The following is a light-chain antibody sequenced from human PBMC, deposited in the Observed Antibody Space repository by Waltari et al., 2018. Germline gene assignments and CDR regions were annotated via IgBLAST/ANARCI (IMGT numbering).Light chain of an antibody. CDR2: DAK. V-gene: IGKV3-15*01. CDR3: HQYNYWPPAYT. J-gene: IGKJ2*01. CDR1: RNVGSS. Sequence: EIVLTQSPGALSVSPGESATLSCRSSRNVGSSLAWYQQTPGQAPRLLVYDAKDRATDVPARFSGSGYGTQFTLTISSLQSEDCGVYYCHQYNYWPPAYTFGQGTKLEIK.